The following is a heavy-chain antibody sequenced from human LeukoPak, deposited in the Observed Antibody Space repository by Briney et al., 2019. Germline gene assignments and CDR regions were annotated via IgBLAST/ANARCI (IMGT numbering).Heavy chain of an antibody. D-gene: IGHD3-3*01. V-gene: IGHV1-69*13. CDR1: GYTFTSYG. CDR3: ASRFGVVISYFDY. J-gene: IGHJ4*02. CDR2: IIPIFGTA. Sequence: SVKVSCKASGYTFTSYGISWVRQAPGQGLEWMGGIIPIFGTANYAQKFQGRVTITADESTSTAYMELSSLRPEDTAVYYCASRFGVVISYFDYWGQGTLVTVSS.